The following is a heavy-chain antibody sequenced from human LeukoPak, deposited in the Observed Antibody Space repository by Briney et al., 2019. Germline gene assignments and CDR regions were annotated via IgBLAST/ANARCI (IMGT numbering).Heavy chain of an antibody. CDR1: GYGFTSSW. J-gene: IGHJ4*02. Sequence: GESLKISCKGSGYGFTSSWIAWVRQMPGKGLEWMGIIYPGDSDTRYSPSFQGQVTISADKSISTAYLQWSSLQASDTAMYYCARPARGAAADYFDYWGQGTLVTVSS. V-gene: IGHV5-51*01. CDR2: IYPGDSDT. D-gene: IGHD6-13*01. CDR3: ARPARGAAADYFDY.